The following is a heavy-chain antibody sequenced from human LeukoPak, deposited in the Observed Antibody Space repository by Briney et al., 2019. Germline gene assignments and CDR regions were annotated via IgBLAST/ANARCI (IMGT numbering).Heavy chain of an antibody. CDR3: AREPENYYDFWSGYQD. CDR1: GGSISSSNW. CDR2: IYYSGST. D-gene: IGHD3-3*01. Sequence: PSETPSLTCAVSGGSISSSNWWSWIRQPPGKGLEWIGYIYYSGSTNYNPSLKSRVTISVDTSKNQFSLKLSSVTAADTAVYYCAREPENYYDFWSGYQDWGQGTLVTVSS. V-gene: IGHV4-61*01. J-gene: IGHJ4*02.